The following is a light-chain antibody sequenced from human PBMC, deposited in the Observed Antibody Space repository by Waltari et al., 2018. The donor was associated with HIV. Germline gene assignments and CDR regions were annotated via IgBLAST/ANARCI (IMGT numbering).Light chain of an antibody. V-gene: IGLV2-14*01. Sequence: SALTQPASVSGSPGQSIAISCSGTSSDFSDYNYFSLYQQHPGKAPKLMLYEVSNRPSGVPDRFSGSKSGNTASLTISGLQAEDEADYYCSSYTTTFTWVFGGGTKLTVL. CDR3: SSYTTTFTWV. CDR1: SSDFSDYNY. J-gene: IGLJ3*02. CDR2: EVS.